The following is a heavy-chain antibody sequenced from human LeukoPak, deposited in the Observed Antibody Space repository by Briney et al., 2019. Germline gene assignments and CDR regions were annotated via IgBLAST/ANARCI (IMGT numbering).Heavy chain of an antibody. D-gene: IGHD6-13*01. CDR1: GYTFTSYD. CDR2: INPSGGST. J-gene: IGHJ4*02. CDR3: ARAEIAAAGIVYFDY. V-gene: IGHV1-46*03. Sequence: GASVKVSCKASGYTFTSYDINWVRQATGQGLEWMGIINPSGGSTSYAQKFQGRVTMTRDTSTSTVYMELSSLRSEDTAVYYCARAEIAAAGIVYFDYWGQGTLVTVSS.